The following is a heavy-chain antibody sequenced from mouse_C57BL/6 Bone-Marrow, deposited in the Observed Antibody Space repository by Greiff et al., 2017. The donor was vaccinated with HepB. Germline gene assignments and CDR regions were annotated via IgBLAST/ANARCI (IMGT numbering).Heavy chain of an antibody. CDR2: IYPRSGNT. CDR1: GYTFTSYG. Sequence: QVQLQQSGAELARPGASVKLSCKASGYTFTSYGISWVKQRTGQGLEWIGEIYPRSGNTYYNEKFKGKATLTADKYSSTAYMELRSLTSEDSAVYFCARDGSSSAWFAYWGQGTLVTVSA. V-gene: IGHV1-81*01. CDR3: ARDGSSSAWFAY. J-gene: IGHJ3*01. D-gene: IGHD1-1*01.